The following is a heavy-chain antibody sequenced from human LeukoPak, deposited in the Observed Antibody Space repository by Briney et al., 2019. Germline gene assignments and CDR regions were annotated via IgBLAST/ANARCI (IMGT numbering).Heavy chain of an antibody. J-gene: IGHJ4*02. Sequence: HPGGSLRLSCAASGFTFSSYGMHWVRQAPGKGLEWVALISYDGNNKYYADSVKGRFIISRDNSKNTLYLQMNSLRAEDTAVYYCASSNLNYYDSSGYPDYWGQGTLVTVSS. CDR1: GFTFSSYG. CDR3: ASSNLNYYDSSGYPDY. V-gene: IGHV3-30*03. CDR2: ISYDGNNK. D-gene: IGHD3-22*01.